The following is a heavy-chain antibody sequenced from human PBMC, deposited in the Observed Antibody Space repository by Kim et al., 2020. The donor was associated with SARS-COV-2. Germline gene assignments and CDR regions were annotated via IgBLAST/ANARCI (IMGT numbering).Heavy chain of an antibody. V-gene: IGHV3-23*01. Sequence: GGSLRLSCAASGFTFSSYAMSWVRQAPGKGLEWVSVISGSGDNTCYADSVKGRFTISRDNSKNTLYLQMNSLRAEDTAVYYCAKSTFGIVVVPAAPDLDYWGQGTLVTVSS. CDR2: ISGSGDNT. CDR1: GFTFSSYA. CDR3: AKSTFGIVVVPAAPDLDY. D-gene: IGHD2-2*01. J-gene: IGHJ4*02.